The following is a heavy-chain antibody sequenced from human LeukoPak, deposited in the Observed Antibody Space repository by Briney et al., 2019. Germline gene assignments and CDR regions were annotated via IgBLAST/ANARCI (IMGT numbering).Heavy chain of an antibody. J-gene: IGHJ4*02. Sequence: PSETLSLTCVVSGGSLSTHHWSWIRQSPGRGLEWIGYISDSGSTNYNPSLKSRVTISLDTSKNQFSLKLSSVTAADTAVYYCARAGYSYASGYQFDHWGQGTLVTVSS. CDR3: ARAGYSYASGYQFDH. CDR1: GGSLSTHH. CDR2: ISDSGST. D-gene: IGHD5-18*01. V-gene: IGHV4-59*11.